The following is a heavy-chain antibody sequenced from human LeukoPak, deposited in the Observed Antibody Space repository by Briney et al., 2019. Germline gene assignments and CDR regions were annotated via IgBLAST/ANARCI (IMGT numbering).Heavy chain of an antibody. J-gene: IGHJ4*02. Sequence: GSLRLSCAASGFTFSDYYMSWIRQAPGKGLEWVSYISSSGVITYYADSLKGRFTISRDNAKNSLYLQMNSLRAEDTAVYYCARDSSGWKFDYWGQGTLVTVSS. D-gene: IGHD6-19*01. CDR3: ARDSSGWKFDY. CDR1: GFTFSDYY. CDR2: ISSSGVIT. V-gene: IGHV3-11*01.